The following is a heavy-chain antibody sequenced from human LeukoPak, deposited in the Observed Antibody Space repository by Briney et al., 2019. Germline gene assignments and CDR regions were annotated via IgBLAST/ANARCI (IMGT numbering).Heavy chain of an antibody. Sequence: GGSLRLSCAASGFTFSSYWMSWVRQAPGKGLGWVANIKQDGSEKYYVDSVKGRFTISRDNAKNSLYLQMNSLRAEDTAVYYCARDLVVPAAMGGFDYWGQGTLVTVSS. J-gene: IGHJ4*02. CDR3: ARDLVVPAAMGGFDY. V-gene: IGHV3-7*03. CDR1: GFTFSSYW. CDR2: IKQDGSEK. D-gene: IGHD2-2*01.